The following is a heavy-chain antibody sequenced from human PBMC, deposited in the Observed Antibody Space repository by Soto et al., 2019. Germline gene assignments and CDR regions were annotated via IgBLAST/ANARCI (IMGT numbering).Heavy chain of an antibody. CDR2: IFHSGST. CDR1: GASISSDNW. V-gene: IGHV4-4*02. J-gene: IGHJ5*02. CDR3: AGVLGATNWFDP. Sequence: SETLSLTCAVSGASISSDNWWCCVRRAPGKGLEWIGYIFHSGSTYYNPSLKSRVTISVDRSKNQFSLKLSSVTAADTAVYYCAGVLGATNWFDPWGQGTLVTVSS. D-gene: IGHD1-26*01.